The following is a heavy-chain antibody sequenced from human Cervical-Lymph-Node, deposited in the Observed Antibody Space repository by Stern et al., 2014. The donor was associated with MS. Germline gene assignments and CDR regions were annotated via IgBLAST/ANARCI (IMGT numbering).Heavy chain of an antibody. D-gene: IGHD5-18*01. CDR1: GLIFSDHY. CDR2: IRINRDSYTT. J-gene: IGHJ4*02. CDR3: ARVGYSDPNFDY. V-gene: IGHV3-72*01. Sequence: EVQLEESGGGLVQPGGSLRLSCAASGLIFSDHYMDWVRQAPGQGLEWVGRIRINRDSYTTEYATSVRGRFTISRDDSKNSLYLQLNSLKTEDTAVYYCARVGYSDPNFDYWGQGTLVTVSP.